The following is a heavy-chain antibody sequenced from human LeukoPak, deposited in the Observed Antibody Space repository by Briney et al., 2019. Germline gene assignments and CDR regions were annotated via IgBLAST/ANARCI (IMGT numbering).Heavy chain of an antibody. CDR3: ARKAYYDSSGYSWFDP. D-gene: IGHD3-22*01. CDR1: GYTFTSYY. J-gene: IGHJ5*02. CDR2: INPSGGST. V-gene: IGHV1-46*01. Sequence: ASVKVSCKASGYTFTSYYMHWVRQAPGQGLEWMGIINPSGGSTSYAQKFQGRVTMTRDTSTSTVYMELSSLRSEDTAVYYCARKAYYDSSGYSWFDPWGQGTLVTVSS.